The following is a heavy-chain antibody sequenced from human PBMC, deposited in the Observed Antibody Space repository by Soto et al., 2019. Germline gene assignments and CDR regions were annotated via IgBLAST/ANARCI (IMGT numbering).Heavy chain of an antibody. CDR3: AIGRGYSYGRHFDY. CDR1: GYTFTGYS. V-gene: IGHV1-2*02. J-gene: IGHJ4*02. Sequence: QVQLVQSGAEVKKPGASVKVSCKASGYTFTGYSMHWVRPAPGQGLAWMGWINPNSGGTNYAQKLQGRVTMTRDTSISTAYMELSRLRSDDTAVYYCAIGRGYSYGRHFDYWGQGTLVTVSS. CDR2: INPNSGGT. D-gene: IGHD5-18*01.